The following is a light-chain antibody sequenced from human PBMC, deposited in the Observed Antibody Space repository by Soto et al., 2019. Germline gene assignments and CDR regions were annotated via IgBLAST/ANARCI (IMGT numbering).Light chain of an antibody. CDR2: AAS. Sequence: DIQMTQSPPSLSASVGDRVTITCRASQGISNSLAWYQQKPGKVPQLLVYAASTLQSGVPSRFSGSGSGTDFTLTISSLQPEDVGTYYCQKYDIAPFTFGPGTNVDIK. V-gene: IGKV1-27*01. CDR3: QKYDIAPFT. J-gene: IGKJ3*01. CDR1: QGISNS.